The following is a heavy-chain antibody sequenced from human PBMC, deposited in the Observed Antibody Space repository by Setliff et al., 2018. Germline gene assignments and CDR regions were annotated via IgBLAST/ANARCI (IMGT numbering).Heavy chain of an antibody. J-gene: IGHJ4*02. Sequence: GASVKVSCKASGYSFTLYAMHWMRQAPGQRLEWMGWMNIDNGKTEYSQEFQDRVTFTRDTFAETAYMELRSLTSDDMAVYYCARGYCDGIGCPAPLYYFDSWGQGTLVTVSS. V-gene: IGHV1-3*03. CDR3: ARGYCDGIGCPAPLYYFDS. D-gene: IGHD2-21*01. CDR2: MNIDNGKT. CDR1: GYSFTLYA.